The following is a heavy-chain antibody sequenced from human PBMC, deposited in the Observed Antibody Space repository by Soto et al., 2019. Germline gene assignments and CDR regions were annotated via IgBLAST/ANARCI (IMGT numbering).Heavy chain of an antibody. Sequence: QVQLVESGGGVVQPGRSLRLSCAASGFTFSSYAMHWVRQAPGKGLEWVAVISYDGSNKYYADSVKGRFTISRDNSKNTLYLQMNSLRAEDTAVYYCAREGVVVPSHLDYWGQGTLVTVSS. CDR1: GFTFSSYA. CDR3: AREGVVVPSHLDY. V-gene: IGHV3-30-3*01. D-gene: IGHD3-22*01. J-gene: IGHJ4*02. CDR2: ISYDGSNK.